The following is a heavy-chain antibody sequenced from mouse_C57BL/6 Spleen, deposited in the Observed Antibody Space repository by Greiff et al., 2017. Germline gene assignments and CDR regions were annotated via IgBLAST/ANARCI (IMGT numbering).Heavy chain of an antibody. Sequence: DVQLVGSGEGLVKPGGSLKLSCAASGFTFSSYAMSWVRQTPEKRLEWVAYISSGGDYIYYADTVRGRFTISIDNARNTRYLQMGSLKSEDTAMYYCTRDGWGFAYWGQGTLVTVSA. CDR2: ISSGGDYI. D-gene: IGHD2-3*01. V-gene: IGHV5-9-1*02. J-gene: IGHJ3*01. CDR3: TRDGWGFAY. CDR1: GFTFSSYA.